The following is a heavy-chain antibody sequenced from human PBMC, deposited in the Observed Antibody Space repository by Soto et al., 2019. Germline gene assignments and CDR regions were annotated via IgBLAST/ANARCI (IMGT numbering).Heavy chain of an antibody. J-gene: IGHJ5*02. Sequence: PGGSLRLSCAASGFTFSSYAMSWVRQAPGKGLEWVSAISGSGGSTYYADSVKGRFTISRDNSKNTPYLQMNSLRAEDTAVYYCAKAYEYYDSSGLCWFDPWGQGTLVTVSS. CDR3: AKAYEYYDSSGLCWFDP. V-gene: IGHV3-23*01. CDR2: ISGSGGST. CDR1: GFTFSSYA. D-gene: IGHD3-22*01.